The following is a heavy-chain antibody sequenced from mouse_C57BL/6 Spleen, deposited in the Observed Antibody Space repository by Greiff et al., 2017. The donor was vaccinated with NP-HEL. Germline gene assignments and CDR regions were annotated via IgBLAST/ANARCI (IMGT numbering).Heavy chain of an antibody. V-gene: IGHV1-69*01. J-gene: IGHJ2*01. CDR2: IDPSDSYT. CDR1: GYTFTSYW. Sequence: VQLQQSGAELVMPGASVKLSCKASGYTFTSYWMHWVKQRPGQGLEWIGEIDPSDSYTNYNQKFKGKSTLTVDKSSSTAYMQLSSLTSEDSAVYYCARCGPEVARYFDYWGQGTTLTVSS. CDR3: ARCGPEVARYFDY. D-gene: IGHD1-1*01.